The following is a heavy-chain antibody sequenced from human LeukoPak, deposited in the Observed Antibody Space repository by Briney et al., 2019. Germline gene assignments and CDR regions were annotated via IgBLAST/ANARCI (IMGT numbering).Heavy chain of an antibody. CDR2: ISAYNGNT. D-gene: IGHD6-19*01. V-gene: IGHV1-18*01. CDR3: ASGSSGWYYFDY. Sequence: GASVKVSCKASGGTFSSYAISWVRQAPGQGLEWMGWISAYNGNTNYAQKLQGRVTMTTDTSTSTACMELRSLRSDDTAVYYCASGSSGWYYFDYWGQGTLVTVSS. J-gene: IGHJ4*02. CDR1: GGTFSSYA.